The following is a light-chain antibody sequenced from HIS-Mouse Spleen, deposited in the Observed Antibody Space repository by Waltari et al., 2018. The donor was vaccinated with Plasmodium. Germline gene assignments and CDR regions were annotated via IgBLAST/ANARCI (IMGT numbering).Light chain of an antibody. Sequence: EIVLTQSPGTLSFSPGASATLSCRASQSVSSSYLAWYQQKPGQAPRLLIYGASSRATGIPDRFSGSGSGTDFTLTISRLEPEDFAVYYCQQYGSSPYTFGQGTKLEIK. J-gene: IGKJ2*01. CDR3: QQYGSSPYT. CDR2: GAS. V-gene: IGKV3-20*01. CDR1: QSVSSSY.